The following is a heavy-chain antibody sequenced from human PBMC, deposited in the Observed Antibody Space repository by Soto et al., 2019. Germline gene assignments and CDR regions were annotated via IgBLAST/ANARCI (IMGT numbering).Heavy chain of an antibody. Sequence: PGESLKISCKGYGYTFTTYWIGWVRQMPGKGLEWMGIIYPGDSDTRYSPSFQGQVTISADKSINTAYLQWSSLKASDTAMYYCARRSGDQSRSYTLDVWGQGTTVTVSS. CDR1: GYTFTTYW. CDR3: ARRSGDQSRSYTLDV. CDR2: IYPGDSDT. J-gene: IGHJ6*02. V-gene: IGHV5-51*01. D-gene: IGHD3-10*01.